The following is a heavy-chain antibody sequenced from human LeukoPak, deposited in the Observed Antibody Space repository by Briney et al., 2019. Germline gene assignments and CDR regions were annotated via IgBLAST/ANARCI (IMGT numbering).Heavy chain of an antibody. D-gene: IGHD3-10*01. CDR3: AKGIRGVPNDAFDI. J-gene: IGHJ3*02. Sequence: GGSLRLSCAASGFTFSNYAMSWVRQAPGKGLEWVSTFSGGGSSTYYADSVKGRFTTSRDNSKNTLYLQTNSLRAEDTAVYYCAKGIRGVPNDAFDIWGQGTMVTVSS. CDR2: FSGGGSST. V-gene: IGHV3-23*01. CDR1: GFTFSNYA.